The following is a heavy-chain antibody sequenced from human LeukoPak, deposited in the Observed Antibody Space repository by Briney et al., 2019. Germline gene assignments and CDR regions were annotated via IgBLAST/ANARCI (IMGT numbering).Heavy chain of an antibody. J-gene: IGHJ4*02. D-gene: IGHD3-3*01. V-gene: IGHV4-30-4*01. CDR1: GGSISSGDYY. Sequence: SETLSLTCTVSGGSISSGDYYWSWIRQPPGTGLEWIVYIYYSGSTYYNPSLKSRVTISVDTSKNQFSLKLSSVTAADTAVYYCARGGERFLEWLFHFDYWGQGTLVTVSS. CDR3: ARGGERFLEWLFHFDY. CDR2: IYYSGST.